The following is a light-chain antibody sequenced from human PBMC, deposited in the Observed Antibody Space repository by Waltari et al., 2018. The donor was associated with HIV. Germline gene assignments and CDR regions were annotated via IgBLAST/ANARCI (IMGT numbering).Light chain of an antibody. J-gene: IGKJ4*01. CDR2: GAS. V-gene: IGKV3-20*01. CDR1: QSISSNF. CDR3: QQFGTSAPLT. Sequence: EIVLTQSPGTLSLSPGERVTLSCRASQSISSNFLAWYQQKPGQAPRLLIYGASNRAPDIPDRFSGSWSGTDFTLTISRLEPEDSAVYFCQQFGTSAPLTFGGGTKVEIK.